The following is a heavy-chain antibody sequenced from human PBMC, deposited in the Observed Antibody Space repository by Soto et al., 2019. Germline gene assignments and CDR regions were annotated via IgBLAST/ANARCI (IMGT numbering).Heavy chain of an antibody. V-gene: IGHV3-23*01. D-gene: IGHD1-1*01. CDR2: ILVGGSP. CDR1: GFIRSSYD. Sequence: GGSLRLSCAVSGFIRSSYDMSWVRQAPGKGLEWVSTILVGGSPHYEDSVKGRFTISRDTSKNTVYLQMNSLTAGDTAVYYCAKATATSGGAFEIYGQGAMVTVSS. CDR3: AKATATSGGAFEI. J-gene: IGHJ3*02.